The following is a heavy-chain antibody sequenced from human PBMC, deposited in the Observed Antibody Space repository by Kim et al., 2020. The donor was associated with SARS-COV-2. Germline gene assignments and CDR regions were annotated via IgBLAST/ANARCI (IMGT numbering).Heavy chain of an antibody. CDR3: AGRLDY. J-gene: IGHJ4*02. Sequence: SSSSTPYYADSVKGRFTISRDNAKNSLYLQMNSLRAEDTAVYYCAGRLDYWGQGALVTVSS. V-gene: IGHV3-48*01. CDR2: SSSSTP.